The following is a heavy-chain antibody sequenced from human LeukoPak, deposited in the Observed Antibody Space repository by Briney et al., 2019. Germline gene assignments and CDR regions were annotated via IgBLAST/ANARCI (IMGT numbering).Heavy chain of an antibody. CDR2: IRSKAYGGTA. J-gene: IGHJ4*02. V-gene: IGHV3-49*04. Sequence: GGSLRLSCAASGFTFSSYGMHWVRQAPGKGLEWVGFIRSKAYGGTAEYAASVKGRFTISRDDSESIAYLQMDSLKTEDTAVYYCSREIRYFDWFQADYWGQGTLVTVSS. D-gene: IGHD3-9*01. CDR1: GFTFSSYG. CDR3: SREIRYFDWFQADY.